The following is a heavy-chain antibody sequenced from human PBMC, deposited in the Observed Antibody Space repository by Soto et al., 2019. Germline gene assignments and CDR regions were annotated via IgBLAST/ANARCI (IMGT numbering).Heavy chain of an antibody. CDR2: IYYSGST. CDR3: ARVSYGDSYYFDY. J-gene: IGHJ4*02. D-gene: IGHD4-17*01. Sequence: SETLSLTCTVSGGSISSYYWSWIRQPPGKGLEWIGYIYYSGSTNYNPSLKSRVTISVDTSKNQFSLKLSSVTAADTAVYYCARVSYGDSYYFDYWGQGTLVTSPQ. CDR1: GGSISSYY. V-gene: IGHV4-59*01.